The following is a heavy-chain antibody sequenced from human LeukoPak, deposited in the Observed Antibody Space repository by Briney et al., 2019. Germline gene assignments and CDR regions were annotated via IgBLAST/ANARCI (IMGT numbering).Heavy chain of an antibody. V-gene: IGHV3-15*01. CDR2: IKSKTDGGTT. Sequence: GGFLRLSCAASGFTFSNAWMSWVRQAPGKGLEWVGRIKSKTDGGTTDYAAPVKGRFTISRDDSKNTLYLQMNSLKTEDTAVYYCTTEYYYDSSAAPPNFDYWGQGTLVTVSS. J-gene: IGHJ4*02. CDR1: GFTFSNAW. D-gene: IGHD3-22*01. CDR3: TTEYYYDSSAAPPNFDY.